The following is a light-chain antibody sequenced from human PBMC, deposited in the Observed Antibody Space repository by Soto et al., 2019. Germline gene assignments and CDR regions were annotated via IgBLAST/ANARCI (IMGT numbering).Light chain of an antibody. CDR3: QQSHSSPRT. CDR1: QSINTF. V-gene: IGKV3-11*01. CDR2: DAS. Sequence: EVLLTQSPATLSVSPGESVTLSCRASQSINTFLAWYQQKPGQAPRLLIYDASSRAAGVPARFSGRGSGTDFTLTINSLEPEDFGIYYCQQSHSSPRTFGQGTTV. J-gene: IGKJ1*01.